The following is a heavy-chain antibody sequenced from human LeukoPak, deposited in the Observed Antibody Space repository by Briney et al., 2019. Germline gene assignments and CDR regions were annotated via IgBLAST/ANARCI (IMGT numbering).Heavy chain of an antibody. CDR2: IYYSGST. CDR1: GGSISSGDYY. Sequence: PSQTLSLTCTVSGGSISSGDYYWSWIRQPPGKGLEWIGYIYYSGSTNYNPSLKSRVTISVDTSKNQFSLKLSSVTAADTAVYYCARVDTAMGLDYWGQGTLVTVSS. D-gene: IGHD5-18*01. V-gene: IGHV4-61*08. J-gene: IGHJ4*02. CDR3: ARVDTAMGLDY.